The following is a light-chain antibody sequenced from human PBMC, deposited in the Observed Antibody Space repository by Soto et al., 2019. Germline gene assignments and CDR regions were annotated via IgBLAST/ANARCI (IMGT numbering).Light chain of an antibody. CDR2: KAS. CDR1: QSVDSW. Sequence: DIQMTQCPSTLSASIGDRVTSTCRTSQSVDSWLAWYQQKPGKAPKLLIYKASSLQTGVPSRFSGSGSGTEFTLTISSLQPDDFATYYCQHYNDYSRMFGQGTKVEIK. V-gene: IGKV1-5*03. J-gene: IGKJ1*01. CDR3: QHYNDYSRM.